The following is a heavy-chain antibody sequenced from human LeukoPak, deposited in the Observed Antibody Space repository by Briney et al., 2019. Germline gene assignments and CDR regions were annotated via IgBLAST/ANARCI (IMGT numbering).Heavy chain of an antibody. V-gene: IGHV4-59*01. D-gene: IGHD2-15*01. CDR1: GGSISSYY. CDR2: IYYSGST. Sequence: SETLSLTCTVSGGSISSYYWSWIRQPPGKGLEWIGYIYYSGSTNYNPSLKSRVVMSVDTSNNQFFLRLTSVTAADTALYYCARGRFELPYWGQGTLVTVSS. CDR3: ARGRFELPY. J-gene: IGHJ4*02.